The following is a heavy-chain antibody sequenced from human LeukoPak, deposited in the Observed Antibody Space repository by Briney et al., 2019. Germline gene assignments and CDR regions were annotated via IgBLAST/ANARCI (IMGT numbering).Heavy chain of an antibody. CDR3: ARLGRDSSGYSDY. D-gene: IGHD3-22*01. J-gene: IGHJ4*02. V-gene: IGHV4-59*08. CDR1: GGSISSYY. CDR2: IYYSGST. Sequence: SETLSLTCTVSGGSISSYYWSWIRQPPGKGLEWIGYIYYSGSTNYNPSLKSRVTISVDTSKNQFSLKLSSVTAADTAVYYCARLGRDSSGYSDYWGQGTLVTVSS.